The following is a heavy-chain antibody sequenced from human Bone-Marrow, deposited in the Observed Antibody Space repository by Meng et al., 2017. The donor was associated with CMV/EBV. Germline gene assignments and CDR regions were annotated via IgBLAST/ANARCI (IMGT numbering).Heavy chain of an antibody. CDR1: GFTFSSYA. J-gene: IGHJ5*02. CDR2: ISYDGSNK. CDR3: ARGRYYDSSGSGGFDP. D-gene: IGHD3-22*01. Sequence: GESLKISCAASGFTFSSYAMHWVRQAPGKGLEWVAVISYDGSNKYYADSVKGRFTISRDNSKNTLYLQMNSLRAEDTAVYYCARGRYYDSSGSGGFDPWGQGTLVTVSS. V-gene: IGHV3-30*04.